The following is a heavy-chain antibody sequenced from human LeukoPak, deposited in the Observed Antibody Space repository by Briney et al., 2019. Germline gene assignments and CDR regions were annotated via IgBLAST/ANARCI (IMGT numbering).Heavy chain of an antibody. Sequence: PSETLSLTCTVSGGSISSYYWSWIRQPAGKWLEWIGSIYYSGSTYYNPSLKSRVAISVDTSKNQFSLKLSSVTAADTAVYYCARHGATGTCLDYWGQGTLVTVSS. V-gene: IGHV4-59*05. CDR3: ARHGATGTCLDY. J-gene: IGHJ4*02. D-gene: IGHD1-7*01. CDR2: IYYSGST. CDR1: GGSISSYY.